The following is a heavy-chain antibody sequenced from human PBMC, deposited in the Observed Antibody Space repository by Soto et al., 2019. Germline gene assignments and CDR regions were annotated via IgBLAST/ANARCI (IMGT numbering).Heavy chain of an antibody. CDR3: AGDPFYGEIGY. CDR2: IKQDGSEK. V-gene: IGHV3-7*01. D-gene: IGHD3-10*01. CDR1: GFNFGASW. J-gene: IGHJ4*02. Sequence: VQLMESGGGLVQPGGTLRLSCAASGFNFGASWMAWVRQAPGKGLEWVADIKQDGSEKNYVDSVKGRVTISRDDAKNSLYLQLTSLRAVDTAVYYCAGDPFYGEIGYWSVGTLVTVSS.